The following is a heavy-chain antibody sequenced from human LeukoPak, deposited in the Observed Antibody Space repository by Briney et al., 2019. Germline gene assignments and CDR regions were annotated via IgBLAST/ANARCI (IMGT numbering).Heavy chain of an antibody. J-gene: IGHJ1*01. CDR1: GYTLTELS. CDR2: FDPEDGET. V-gene: IGHV1-24*01. Sequence: ASVKVSCKVSGYTLTELSMHWVRQAPGKGLEWMGGFDPEDGETIYAQKFQGRVTMTEDTSTDTAYMELSSLRSEDTAVYYCAIQQQWLKYFQHWGQSTLVTVSS. CDR3: AIQQQWLKYFQH. D-gene: IGHD6-19*01.